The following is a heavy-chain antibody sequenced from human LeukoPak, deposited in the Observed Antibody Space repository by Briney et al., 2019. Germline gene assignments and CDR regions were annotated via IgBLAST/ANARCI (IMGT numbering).Heavy chain of an antibody. Sequence: SEALSLTCSVSGASISRYYWSWIRQPPGKGLEWIGYVYFSGTTSYHPSLKSRVTTSVDRSKNQFSLRLTSVTAADTAVYYCARLLLWASGGVTAYYFDNWGQGTLVTVSS. CDR3: ARLLLWASGGVTAYYFDN. V-gene: IGHV4-59*08. J-gene: IGHJ4*02. CDR2: VYFSGTT. D-gene: IGHD3-16*01. CDR1: GASISRYY.